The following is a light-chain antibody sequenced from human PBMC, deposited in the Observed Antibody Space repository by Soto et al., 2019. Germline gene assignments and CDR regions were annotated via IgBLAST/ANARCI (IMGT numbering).Light chain of an antibody. CDR1: QSLLHSNGYNY. Sequence: DIVMTQSPLSLPVTPGEPASISCRSSQSLLHSNGYNYLDWYLQKPGQSPQLLIYLGSNRASGVPXXXXXSGSGTXXXLKXXRVEAEDVGVYYCMQALQTLTFGGGTKVEIK. CDR3: MQALQTLT. CDR2: LGS. J-gene: IGKJ4*01. V-gene: IGKV2-28*01.